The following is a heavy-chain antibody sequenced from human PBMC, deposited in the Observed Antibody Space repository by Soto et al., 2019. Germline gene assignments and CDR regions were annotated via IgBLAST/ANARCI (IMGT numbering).Heavy chain of an antibody. CDR3: ARFGYCSSTSCSSNWFDP. Sequence: PSETLSLTCAVYGGSFSGYYWSWIRQPPGKGLEWIGEINHSGSTNYNPSLKSRVTISVDTSKNQFSLKLSSMTAADTAVYYCARFGYCSSTSCSSNWFDPWGQGTLVTVSS. V-gene: IGHV4-34*01. J-gene: IGHJ5*02. CDR1: GGSFSGYY. CDR2: INHSGST. D-gene: IGHD2-2*01.